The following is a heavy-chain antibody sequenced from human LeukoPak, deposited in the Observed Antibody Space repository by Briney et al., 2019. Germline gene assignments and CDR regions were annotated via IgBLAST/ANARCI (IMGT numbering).Heavy chain of an antibody. Sequence: GGSLRLSCAASGFTVRSNYMSWFRQAPGKGLEWASVIYNDGRTYYADSVKGRFTISRDNSKNTLYLQMNSLRAEDTAVYYCAKDKNILTGYYTSGAFDIWGQGTMVTVSS. D-gene: IGHD3-9*01. V-gene: IGHV3-53*01. J-gene: IGHJ3*02. CDR3: AKDKNILTGYYTSGAFDI. CDR1: GFTVRSNY. CDR2: IYNDGRT.